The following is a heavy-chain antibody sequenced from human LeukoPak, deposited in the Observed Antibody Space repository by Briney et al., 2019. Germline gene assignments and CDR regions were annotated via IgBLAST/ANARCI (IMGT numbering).Heavy chain of an antibody. J-gene: IGHJ4*02. V-gene: IGHV4-39*07. CDR3: ARSAGYYDSSAYGDY. Sequence: SETLSLTCTVSGGSILSSSYYWGWIRQPPGKGLEWIGSIYYSGSTNYNPSLKSRVTISVDTSKNQFSLKLSSVTAADTAVYYCARSAGYYDSSAYGDYWGQGTLVTVSS. CDR1: GGSILSSSYY. D-gene: IGHD3-22*01. CDR2: IYYSGST.